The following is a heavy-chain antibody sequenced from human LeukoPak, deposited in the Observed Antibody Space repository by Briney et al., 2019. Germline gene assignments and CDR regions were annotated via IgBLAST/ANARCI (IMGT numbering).Heavy chain of an antibody. CDR3: ARAPSDSSGYSSYYYYMDV. D-gene: IGHD3-22*01. Sequence: SETLSLTCAVYGGSFSDDYWSWIRQPPGKGLEWIGEINHSGSTNYNPSLKSRVTISVDTSKNQFSLKLSSVTAADTAVYHCARAPSDSSGYSSYYYYMDVWGKGTTVTVSS. V-gene: IGHV4-34*01. CDR2: INHSGST. J-gene: IGHJ6*03. CDR1: GGSFSDDY.